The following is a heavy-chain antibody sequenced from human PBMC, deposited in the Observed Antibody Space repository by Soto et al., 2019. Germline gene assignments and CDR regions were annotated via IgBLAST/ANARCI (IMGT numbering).Heavy chain of an antibody. CDR2: IWYDGSKT. D-gene: IGHD4-17*01. J-gene: IGHJ6*02. CDR1: RFNFRSYG. V-gene: IGHV3-33*01. CDR3: AREPVGDYDLGRNYYNYCMDV. Sequence: GGSLRLSCAASRFNFRSYGMHWVRQAPGKGLEWVAVIWYDGSKTYYTDSVKGRFTISRDNSENTLYLHMNRLRAEDTAVYYCAREPVGDYDLGRNYYNYCMDVWGQGTTVTVSS.